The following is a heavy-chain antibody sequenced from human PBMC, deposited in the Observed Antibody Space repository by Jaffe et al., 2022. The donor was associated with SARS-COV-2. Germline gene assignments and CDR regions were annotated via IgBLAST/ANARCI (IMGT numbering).Heavy chain of an antibody. V-gene: IGHV4-39*01. CDR3: ARQYVGGSYEP. J-gene: IGHJ5*02. D-gene: IGHD1-26*01. Sequence: QLQLQESGPGLVKPSETLSLTCTVSGGSISSSSYYWGWIRQPPGKGLEWIGSIYYSGSTYYNPSLKSRVTISVDTSKNQFSLKLSSVTAADTAVYYCARQYVGGSYEPWGQGTLVTVSS. CDR2: IYYSGST. CDR1: GGSISSSSYY.